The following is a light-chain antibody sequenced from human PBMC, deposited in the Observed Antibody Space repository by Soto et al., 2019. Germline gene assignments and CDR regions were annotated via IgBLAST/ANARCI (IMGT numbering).Light chain of an antibody. J-gene: IGKJ1*01. CDR3: QHYNSYSEA. CDR2: KAS. Sequence: DIQMTQSPSTLSGSVGDRFTIXXRASQTISSWLAWYQQKPGKAPKXVIYKASTLKSGVPSRFSGSGSGTEFTLTISSLQPDDFATYYCQHYNSYSEAFGQGTKVEIK. CDR1: QTISSW. V-gene: IGKV1-5*03.